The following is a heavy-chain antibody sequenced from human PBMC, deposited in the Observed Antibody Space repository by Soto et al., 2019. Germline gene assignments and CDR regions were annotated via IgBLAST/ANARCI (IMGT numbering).Heavy chain of an antibody. J-gene: IGHJ6*02. D-gene: IGHD6-13*01. CDR3: SRESGQLGYHYGVDV. CDR2: INPNGGGT. CDR1: GYTFTGHY. V-gene: IGHV1-2*02. Sequence: ASVKVSCKASGYTFTGHYMHWVRQAPGQGLEWMGWINPNGGGTKYAHKFQGRVTMTRDTSISTAYMELSSLRSDDTAVYYCSRESGQLGYHYGVDVWGQGTAVTGSS.